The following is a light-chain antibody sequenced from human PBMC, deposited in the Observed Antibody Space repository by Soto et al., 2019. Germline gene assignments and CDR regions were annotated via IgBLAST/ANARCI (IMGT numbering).Light chain of an antibody. CDR1: SSDVGGYNY. CDR2: DVT. CDR3: SSHAGSSVV. J-gene: IGLJ1*01. Sequence: QSVLTQPRSVSGSPGQSVTISCNGTSSDVGGYNYVSWYQQHPGKAPKLMIYDVTTRPSGVPDRFSGSKSGNTASLTISGLQAEDEADYYCSSHAGSSVVFGTGTKVTVL. V-gene: IGLV2-11*01.